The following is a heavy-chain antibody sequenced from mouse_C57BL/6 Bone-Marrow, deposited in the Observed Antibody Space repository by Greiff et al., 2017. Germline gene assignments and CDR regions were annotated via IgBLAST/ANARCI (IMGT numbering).Heavy chain of an antibody. CDR2: IDPEDGET. V-gene: IGHV14-2*01. D-gene: IGHD3-2*02. Sequence: DVQLVESGAELVKPGASVKLSCTASGFNIKDYYMHWVKQRTEQGLEWIGGIDPEDGETKYAPKFQGQATITADTSSNTPYLQLSSLTSEDTAVYYCARAAQAPLPRVSFDYWGQGTTLTGSS. CDR1: GFNIKDYY. CDR3: ARAAQAPLPRVSFDY. J-gene: IGHJ2*01.